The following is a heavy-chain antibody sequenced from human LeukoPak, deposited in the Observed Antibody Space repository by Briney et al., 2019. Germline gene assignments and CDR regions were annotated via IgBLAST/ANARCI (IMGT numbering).Heavy chain of an antibody. V-gene: IGHV3-30-3*01. J-gene: IGHJ3*02. D-gene: IGHD5-12*01. CDR2: ISYDGSNK. CDR3: ARVKSSGYGLDDAFDI. Sequence: QSGGSLRLSCAASGFTFSSYAMHWVRQAPGKGLEWVAVISYDGSNKYYADSVKGRFTISRDNSKNTLYLQMNSLRAEDTAVYYCARVKSSGYGLDDAFDIWGQGTMVTVSS. CDR1: GFTFSSYA.